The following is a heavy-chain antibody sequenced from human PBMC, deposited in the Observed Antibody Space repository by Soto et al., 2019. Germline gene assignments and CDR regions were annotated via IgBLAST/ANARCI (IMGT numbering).Heavy chain of an antibody. D-gene: IGHD5-18*01. Sequence: QVQLQESGPGLVKPSQTLSLTCTVSGGSISSGGYYWSWIRQHPGKGLEWIGYIYYSGSTYYNPSHHGRVTISVDTSQNQFPLKLSSVTAADTAVYYCARDGDTAMVRDAFDIWGQGTMVTVSS. J-gene: IGHJ3*02. CDR3: ARDGDTAMVRDAFDI. V-gene: IGHV4-31*03. CDR1: GGSISSGGYY. CDR2: IYYSGST.